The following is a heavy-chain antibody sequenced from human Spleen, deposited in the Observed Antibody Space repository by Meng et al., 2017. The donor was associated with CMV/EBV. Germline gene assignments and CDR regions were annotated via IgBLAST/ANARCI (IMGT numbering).Heavy chain of an antibody. J-gene: IGHJ4*02. D-gene: IGHD2-8*02. CDR1: GYIFTGYY. CDR3: ARRYCTGANCFFVDRFDY. Sequence: ASVKVSCKASGYIFTGYYIHWVRQAPGQGLEWMGWVTPDSGGTNYAQKFQGRVTMTKNTSISTAYMELSGLESDDTAIYYCARRYCTGANCFFVDRFDYWGQGTLVTVSS. V-gene: IGHV1-2*02. CDR2: VTPDSGGT.